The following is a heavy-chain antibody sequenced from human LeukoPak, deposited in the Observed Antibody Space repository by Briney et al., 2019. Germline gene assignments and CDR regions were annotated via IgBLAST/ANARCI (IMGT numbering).Heavy chain of an antibody. CDR3: ARDQVQLWFGELFSPNDAFDI. CDR2: ISGSGVST. D-gene: IGHD3-10*01. Sequence: GGSLGLSCAASGFTFSSYAMSWVRQAPGKGLEWVSAISGSGVSTYYADSVKGRFTISRDNAKNSLYLQMNSLRAEDTAVYYCARDQVQLWFGELFSPNDAFDIWGQGTMVTVSS. CDR1: GFTFSSYA. V-gene: IGHV3-23*01. J-gene: IGHJ3*02.